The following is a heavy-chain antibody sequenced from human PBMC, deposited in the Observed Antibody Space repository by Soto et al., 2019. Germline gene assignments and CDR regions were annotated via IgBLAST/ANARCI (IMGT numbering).Heavy chain of an antibody. Sequence: QVQLVQSGAEVKKPGSSVKVSCKASGGVFRNYAINWVRQAPGQGLEWMGGIIPVFGTADYPQKFQGRVNITPDESTTTAYMELTSLKTEDTAVYFCARDRWGSYSFDSWGQGTLVTVAS. CDR1: GGVFRNYA. CDR3: ARDRWGSYSFDS. CDR2: IIPVFGTA. J-gene: IGHJ5*01. V-gene: IGHV1-69*01. D-gene: IGHD1-26*01.